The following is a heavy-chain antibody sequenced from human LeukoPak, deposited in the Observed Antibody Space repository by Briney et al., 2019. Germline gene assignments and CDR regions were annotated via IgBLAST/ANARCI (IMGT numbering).Heavy chain of an antibody. V-gene: IGHV5-51*01. CDR1: GYSFTSYW. D-gene: IGHD4-17*01. Sequence: GESLKISCQGSGYSFTSYWIGWVRQMPGKGLEWMGIIYPGDADTRYSPSFQGQVTISADKSISTAYLQWSSLKASDTAMYYCARPTTVIPDAFDIWGQGTMVTVSS. CDR3: ARPTTVIPDAFDI. J-gene: IGHJ3*02. CDR2: IYPGDADT.